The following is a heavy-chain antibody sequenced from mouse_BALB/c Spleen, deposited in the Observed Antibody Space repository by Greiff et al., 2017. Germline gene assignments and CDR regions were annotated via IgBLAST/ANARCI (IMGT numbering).Heavy chain of an antibody. D-gene: IGHD2-14*01. V-gene: IGHV7-1*02. Sequence: EVQVVESGGGLVQPGGSLRLSCATSGFTFSDFYMEWVRQPPGKRLEWIAASRNKANDYTTEYSESVKGRFIVSRDTSRSILYLQMNALRAEDTAVYSCACEPYRYDVWYFDVWGAGTTVTVSS. CDR2: SRNKANDYTT. CDR1: GFTFSDFY. J-gene: IGHJ1*01. CDR3: ACEPYRYDVWYFDV.